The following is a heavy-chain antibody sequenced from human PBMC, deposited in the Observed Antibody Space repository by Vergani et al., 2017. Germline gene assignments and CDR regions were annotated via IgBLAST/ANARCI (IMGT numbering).Heavy chain of an antibody. Sequence: EVQLLQSGGGVIPPVGSVRLSCAASGFTFSACPMTWVRQAPGKGLEWVSAISARYPSTYYADSVKGRFTISRDNSKNMLFLQMNNLRTEDTAIYYCAKQYFVSGNYLFDYWGQGTLVTVSS. CDR3: AKQYFVSGNYLFDY. CDR2: ISARYPST. CDR1: GFTFSACP. V-gene: IGHV3-23*01. J-gene: IGHJ4*02. D-gene: IGHD3-10*01.